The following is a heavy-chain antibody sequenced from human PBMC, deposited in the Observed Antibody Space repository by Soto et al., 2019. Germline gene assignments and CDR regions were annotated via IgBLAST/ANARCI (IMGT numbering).Heavy chain of an antibody. J-gene: IGHJ6*02. CDR3: AREGGTDSSGYSNPNYYYGMDV. Sequence: SVKVSCKASGGTFSSYTISWVRQAPGQGLEWMGRIIPILGIANYAQKFQGRVTITADKSTSTAYMELSSLRSEDTAVYYCAREGGTDSSGYSNPNYYYGMDVWGQ. CDR2: IIPILGIA. V-gene: IGHV1-69*04. CDR1: GGTFSSYT. D-gene: IGHD3-22*01.